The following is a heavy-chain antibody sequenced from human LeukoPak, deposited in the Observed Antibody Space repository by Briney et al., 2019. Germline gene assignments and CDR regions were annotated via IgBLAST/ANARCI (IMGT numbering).Heavy chain of an antibody. D-gene: IGHD3-10*01. CDR1: AFTFSSYA. CDR3: AKPVTMPRGLRSGYEY. J-gene: IGHJ4*02. V-gene: IGHV3-23*01. Sequence: SLLLFCSASAFTFSSYAMSWFRQPPGAGLEWFSGISACGGVTYYADSVKGRFTISRDNSKNTLSLQMNSLTAEDTAVYYCAKPVTMPRGLRSGYEYWGQGTLITVSS. CDR2: ISACGGVT.